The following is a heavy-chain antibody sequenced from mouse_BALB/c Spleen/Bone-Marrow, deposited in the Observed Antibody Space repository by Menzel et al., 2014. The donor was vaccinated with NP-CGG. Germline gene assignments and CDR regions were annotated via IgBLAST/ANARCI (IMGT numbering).Heavy chain of an antibody. CDR1: GFSLSTSGMG. CDR3: ARMGGSYLYYYAMDY. V-gene: IGHV8-8*01. J-gene: IGHJ4*01. D-gene: IGHD1-1*02. Sequence: QVTLKVCGPGILQPSQTLSLTCSFSGFSLSTSGMGVGWIRQPSGKGLEWLAHIWLDDDKRYNPALKSRLTISKDTSSNQVFLKIASVDTADTATYYCARMGGSYLYYYAMDYWGQGTSVTVSS. CDR2: IWLDDDK.